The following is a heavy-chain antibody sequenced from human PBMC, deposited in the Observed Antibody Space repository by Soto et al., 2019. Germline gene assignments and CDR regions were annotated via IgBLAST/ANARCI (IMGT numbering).Heavy chain of an antibody. CDR1: GGSFSGYS. J-gene: IGHJ4*02. V-gene: IGHV4-34*01. D-gene: IGHD1-26*01. CDR2: INHGGNT. Sequence: SETLSLTCAVYGGSFSGYSWSWIRQPPGKGLEWLGEINHGGNTNYNPSLKSRVTTSVDTSMNQFSLQLKFVTAADTAVYYCARGRSGSFYFDYWGQGNLVTVSS. CDR3: ARGRSGSFYFDY.